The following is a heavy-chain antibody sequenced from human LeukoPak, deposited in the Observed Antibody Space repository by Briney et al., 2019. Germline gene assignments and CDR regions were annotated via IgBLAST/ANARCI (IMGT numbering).Heavy chain of an antibody. CDR3: TRIVVVPAAPYYYYYMDV. J-gene: IGHJ6*03. V-gene: IGHV3-49*04. CDR2: IRSKAYGGIT. D-gene: IGHD2-2*01. CDR1: GFTFGDYA. Sequence: GGSLRLSCTASGFTFGDYAMSWVRQAPGKGLEWVGFIRSKAYGGITEYAASVKGRFTISRDESKSIAYLQMNSLTTEDTAVYYCTRIVVVPAAPYYYYYMDVWGKGTTVTVSS.